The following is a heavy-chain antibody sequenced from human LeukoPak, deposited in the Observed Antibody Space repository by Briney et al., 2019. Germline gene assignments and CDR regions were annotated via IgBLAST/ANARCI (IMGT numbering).Heavy chain of an antibody. CDR1: GYTFTSYG. CDR2: ISTYNDYT. J-gene: IGHJ4*02. D-gene: IGHD3-22*01. CDR3: ARGLEVDDSSGYYNY. V-gene: IGHV1-18*01. Sequence: ASVKVSCKASGYTFTSYGISWVRQAPGQGLEWMGWISTYNDYTNYAQKLQGRVTITADESTSTAYMELSSLRSEDTAVYYCARGLEVDDSSGYYNYWGQGTLVTVSS.